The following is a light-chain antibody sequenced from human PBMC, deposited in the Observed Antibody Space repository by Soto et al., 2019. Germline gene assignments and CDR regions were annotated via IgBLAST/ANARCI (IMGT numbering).Light chain of an antibody. V-gene: IGKV3-20*01. CDR1: QTIISHY. Sequence: EIVLTQSPGTLSLSPGERATLSCRASQTIISHYLAWYQQKPGQAPRLLIFSTSKRATGIPDRFSGSGSGTDFTLTINRLEPEDFAVYYCQQYNNWPTFGQGTKV. CDR2: STS. J-gene: IGKJ1*01. CDR3: QQYNNWPT.